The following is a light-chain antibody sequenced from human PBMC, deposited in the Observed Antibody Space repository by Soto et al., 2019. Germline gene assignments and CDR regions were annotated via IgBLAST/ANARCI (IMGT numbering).Light chain of an antibody. CDR2: EVS. Sequence: QSALTQPASVSGSPGQSITISCTGTNSDVGYYNVVSWYQQHPGKAPKLMIYEVSKRPSGISNRFSGSKSGNTASLTISGLQAEDEADYYCCSYARSSTWMFGGGTKLTVL. CDR3: CSYARSSTWM. CDR1: NSDVGYYNV. J-gene: IGLJ3*02. V-gene: IGLV2-23*02.